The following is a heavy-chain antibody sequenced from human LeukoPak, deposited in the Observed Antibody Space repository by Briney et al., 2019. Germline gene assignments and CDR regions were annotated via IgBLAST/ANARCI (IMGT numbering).Heavy chain of an antibody. J-gene: IGHJ4*02. D-gene: IGHD6-13*01. Sequence: PSETLSRTCAVYGGSFSGYYWSWIRQPPGKGLEWIGEINHSGSTNYNPSLKSRVTISVDTSKNQFSLKLSSVTAADTAVYYCARSLAAAGTRDYWGQGTLVTVSS. CDR2: INHSGST. V-gene: IGHV4-34*01. CDR1: GGSFSGYY. CDR3: ARSLAAAGTRDY.